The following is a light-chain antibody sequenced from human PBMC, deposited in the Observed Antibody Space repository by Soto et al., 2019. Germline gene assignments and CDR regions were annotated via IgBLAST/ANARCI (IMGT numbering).Light chain of an antibody. V-gene: IGLV2-11*01. Sequence: QSVLTQPRSVSGSPGQSVTISCTGTTGDVGAYNFVSWYRHHPGKAPKLMIYDASKRPSGVPDRFSASKSGNTASLTISGLQAEDEADYYCCSYAGSFTWVFGGGTKLTVL. J-gene: IGLJ3*02. CDR2: DAS. CDR3: CSYAGSFTWV. CDR1: TGDVGAYNF.